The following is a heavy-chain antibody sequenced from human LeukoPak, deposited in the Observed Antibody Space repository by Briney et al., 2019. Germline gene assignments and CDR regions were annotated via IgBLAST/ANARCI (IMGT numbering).Heavy chain of an antibody. V-gene: IGHV1-2*02. J-gene: IGHJ6*02. CDR2: INPNSGGT. D-gene: IGHD4-17*01. CDR1: GYTFTGYY. CDR3: ARERLINDYGDYYYGMDV. Sequence: GASVKVSCKASGYTFTGYYMHWVRQAPGQGLEWMGWINPNSGGTNYAQKFQGRVTMTRDTSISTAYMELSRLRSEDTAVYYCARERLINDYGDYYYGMDVWGQGTTVTVSS.